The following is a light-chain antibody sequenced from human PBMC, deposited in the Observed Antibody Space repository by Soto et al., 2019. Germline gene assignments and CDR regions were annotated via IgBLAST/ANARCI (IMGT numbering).Light chain of an antibody. CDR1: SSNIVAGYD. CDR3: QSYDSSLSGSTYV. V-gene: IGLV1-40*01. CDR2: GNS. Sequence: QSVLTQPPSVSGAPGQRVTISCTGSSSNIVAGYDVHWYQQLPGTAPKLLIYGNSNRPSGVPDRFSGSKSGTSASLAITGLQAEDEAYYYCQSYDSSLSGSTYVFGTGTKLTVL. J-gene: IGLJ1*01.